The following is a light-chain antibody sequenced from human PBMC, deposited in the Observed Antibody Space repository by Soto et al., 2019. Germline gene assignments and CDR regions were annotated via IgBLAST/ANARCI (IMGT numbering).Light chain of an antibody. Sequence: IKLTQSPSSLSSSVGDRVTITCRASQSISSYLNWYQQKPGKAPKLLSYAASSLQSGVPSRFSGSGSGTDFTLTISSLQPDDFATYYCQQYNSYPWTFGQGTKVDIK. CDR2: AAS. J-gene: IGKJ1*01. CDR1: QSISSY. CDR3: QQYNSYPWT. V-gene: IGKV1-39*01.